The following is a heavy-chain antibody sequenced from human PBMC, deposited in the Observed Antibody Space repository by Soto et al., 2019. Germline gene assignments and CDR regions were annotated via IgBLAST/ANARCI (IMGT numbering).Heavy chain of an antibody. J-gene: IGHJ4*02. CDR3: TAYLPTPIPEVDN. CDR2: VKSKVDGGTI. CDR1: GFTFKGAW. V-gene: IGHV3-15*07. Sequence: PGGSLRLSCVASGFTFKGAWMNWVRQAPGKGLEWVGRVKSKVDGGTIDYAAPVKGRFTISRDDSKDTVYLQMNSLKTEDTAVYYCTAYLPTPIPEVDNWGLGTXLTVSS. D-gene: IGHD2-15*01.